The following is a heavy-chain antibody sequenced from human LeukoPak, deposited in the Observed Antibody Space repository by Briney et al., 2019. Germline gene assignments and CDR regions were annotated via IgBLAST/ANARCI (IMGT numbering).Heavy chain of an antibody. J-gene: IGHJ4*02. V-gene: IGHV3-23*01. CDR3: AKVGDRVIVVVKYYFDY. Sequence: GGSLRLSCAASGFTFSSYAMSWVRQAPGKGLEWVSAISGSGGSTYYADSVKGRFTISRDNSKNTLYLQMNSLRAEDTAVYYCAKVGDRVIVVVKYYFDYWGQGTLVTVSS. CDR1: GFTFSSYA. D-gene: IGHD3-22*01. CDR2: ISGSGGST.